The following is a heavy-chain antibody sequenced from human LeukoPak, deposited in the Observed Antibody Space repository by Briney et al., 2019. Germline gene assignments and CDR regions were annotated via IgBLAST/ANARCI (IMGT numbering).Heavy chain of an antibody. Sequence: ASVKVSCKASNYTFTNYALSWVRQAPGQGLEWMGWISAYNGNTNYAQKLQGRVTMTTDTSTSTAYMELRSLRSDDTAVYYCAREGAPPVGFNYWGQGTLVTVSS. CDR2: ISAYNGNT. D-gene: IGHD4-23*01. J-gene: IGHJ4*02. V-gene: IGHV1-18*01. CDR3: AREGAPPVGFNY. CDR1: NYTFTNYA.